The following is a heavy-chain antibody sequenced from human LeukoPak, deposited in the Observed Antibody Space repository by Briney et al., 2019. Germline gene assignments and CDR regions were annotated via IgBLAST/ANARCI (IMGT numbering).Heavy chain of an antibody. CDR1: GFLFGSYW. V-gene: IGHV3-7*01. Sequence: QTGGSLRLSCAASGFLFGSYWMTWVRQAPGKGLEWVANIKQDGSEKYYVDSVKGRFTISRDNAKNSLYLQMNGLRAEDTAVYYCASGRWGSPNSLDYWGQGTLVTASS. J-gene: IGHJ4*02. CDR2: IKQDGSEK. D-gene: IGHD7-27*01. CDR3: ASGRWGSPNSLDY.